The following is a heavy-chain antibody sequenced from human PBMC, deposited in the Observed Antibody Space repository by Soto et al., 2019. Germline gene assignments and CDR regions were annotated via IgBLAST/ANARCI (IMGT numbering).Heavy chain of an antibody. V-gene: IGHV1-46*01. CDR1: GYTFTSYY. J-gene: IGHJ4*02. D-gene: IGHD5-18*01. Sequence: GASVKVSCKASGYTFTSYYMHWVRQAPGQGLEWMGIINPSGGSTSYAQKFQGRVTMTRDTSTSTVYMELSSLRSEDTAVYYCARDEGGVDTAMAYYFDYWGQGTLVTVSS. CDR3: ARDEGGVDTAMAYYFDY. CDR2: INPSGGST.